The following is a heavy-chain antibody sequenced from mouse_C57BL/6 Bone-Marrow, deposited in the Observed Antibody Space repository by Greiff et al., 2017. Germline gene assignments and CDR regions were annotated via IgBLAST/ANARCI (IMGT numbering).Heavy chain of an antibody. CDR2: IYPTSGRT. J-gene: IGHJ2*01. CDR1: GYTFTSYW. CDR3: ARSGPLGRSFDY. D-gene: IGHD4-1*01. Sequence: QVQLQQPGAELVKPGASVKMSCKASGYTFTSYWITWVKQRPGQGLEWIGDIYPTSGRTNYNEKFKSKAILTVDTSSSTSSLQLSSLTSEDAAVFYCARSGPLGRSFDYWGQGTTLTVSS. V-gene: IGHV1-55*01.